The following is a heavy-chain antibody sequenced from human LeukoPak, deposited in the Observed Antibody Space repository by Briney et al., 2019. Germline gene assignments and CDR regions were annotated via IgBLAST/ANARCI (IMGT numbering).Heavy chain of an antibody. CDR1: GYTFTTYY. CDR3: ARSDYCSSTSCYMHY. Sequence: ASVKVSCKASGYTFTTYYMHWVRQAPGQGLEWVGIINPSGGSTSYAQKSQGRVTMTRDTSTSTVYMELSSLRFEDTAVYYCARSDYCSSTSCYMHYWGQGTLVTVSS. D-gene: IGHD2-2*02. CDR2: INPSGGST. V-gene: IGHV1-46*01. J-gene: IGHJ4*02.